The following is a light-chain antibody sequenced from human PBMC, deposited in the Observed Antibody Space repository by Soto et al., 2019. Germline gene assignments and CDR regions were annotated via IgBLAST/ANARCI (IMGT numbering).Light chain of an antibody. CDR2: YDS. CDR1: YIGSKS. V-gene: IGLV3-21*04. J-gene: IGLJ2*01. CDR3: QVCYSSSDHVV. Sequence: SYELTQPPSVSVAPGKTARITCGGNYIGSKSEHWYQQKPGQAPVLVIYYDSCRPSGNPERLSGSSSGNTVTLTISRGEAGDEADYYWQVCYSSSDHVVFGGVTKLTVL.